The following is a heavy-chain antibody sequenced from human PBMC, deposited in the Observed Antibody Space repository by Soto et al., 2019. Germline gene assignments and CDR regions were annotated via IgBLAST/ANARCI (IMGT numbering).Heavy chain of an antibody. CDR2: ISSSSSYI. J-gene: IGHJ6*02. CDR1: GFTFSSYS. CDR3: ARVSSHYYYGMDV. V-gene: IGHV3-21*01. Sequence: GGSLRLSCAASGFTFSSYSMNWVRQAPGKGLEWVSSISSSSSYIYYADSVMGRFTISRDNAKNSLYLQMNSLRAEDTAVYYCARVSSHYYYGMDVWGQGTTVTVSS. D-gene: IGHD2-2*01.